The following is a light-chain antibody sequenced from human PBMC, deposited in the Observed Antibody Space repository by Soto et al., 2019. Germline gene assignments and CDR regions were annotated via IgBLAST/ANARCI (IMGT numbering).Light chain of an antibody. V-gene: IGKV3-11*01. CDR1: QSISNF. J-gene: IGKJ4*01. Sequence: EIVLTQSPATLSLSPGERSTLSCRSSQSISNFLAWYQQKPGQAARLLIYDASKRATDIPDRFIGSGSGTDFTITISSLEPADFAVYYCHQRSNWPPFTVGGGTKVDIK. CDR3: HQRSNWPPFT. CDR2: DAS.